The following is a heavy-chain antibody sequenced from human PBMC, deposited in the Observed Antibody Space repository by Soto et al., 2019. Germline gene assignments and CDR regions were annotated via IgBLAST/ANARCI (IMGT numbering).Heavy chain of an antibody. CDR1: GFTFISYA. Sequence: GSVRLSCAASGFTFISYAMSWVRQAPGKGLEWVSAISGSGGSTYYADSVKGRFTISRDNSKNTLYLQMNSLRAEDSAVYYCAKDRTVAARNFDYWGQGTQVTVSS. CDR2: ISGSGGST. V-gene: IGHV3-23*01. J-gene: IGHJ4*02. CDR3: AKDRTVAARNFDY. D-gene: IGHD6-6*01.